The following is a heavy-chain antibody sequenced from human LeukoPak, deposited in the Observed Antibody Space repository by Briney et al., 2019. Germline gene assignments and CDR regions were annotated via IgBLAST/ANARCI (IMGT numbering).Heavy chain of an antibody. CDR3: ARGYCTGGSCYLDC. CDR2: ISRGGSDK. V-gene: IGHV3-21*01. D-gene: IGHD2-15*01. Sequence: GGSLRLSCAASGFTFSSHSMNWVRQAPGQGLEWVSSISRGGSDKFYADSVKHRFTISRDNAKNSLYLQMNNLRVEDTAVYYCARGYCTGGSCYLDCWGQGTLVTVSS. CDR1: GFTFSSHS. J-gene: IGHJ4*02.